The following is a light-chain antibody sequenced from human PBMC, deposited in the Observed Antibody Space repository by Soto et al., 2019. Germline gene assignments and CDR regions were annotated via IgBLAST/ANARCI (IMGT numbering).Light chain of an antibody. CDR3: QTWGSGTVV. V-gene: IGLV4-69*01. CDR1: SAHSSYA. CDR2: LNSDGSH. Sequence: QLVLTQSPSASASLGASVKLTCTLSSAHSSYAVAWHQQQPEKGPRYLMKLNSDGSHSKGDGIPDRFSGSSSGAERYLTISRLQSEDEADYYCQTWGSGTVVFGGGTKVTVL. J-gene: IGLJ2*01.